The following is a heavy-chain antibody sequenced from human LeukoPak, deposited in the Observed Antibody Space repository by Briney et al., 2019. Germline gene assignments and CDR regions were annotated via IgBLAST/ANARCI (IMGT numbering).Heavy chain of an antibody. D-gene: IGHD6-19*01. CDR1: GYSFTSYC. CDR3: ARSPGYSSGWYLDY. J-gene: IGHJ4*02. CDR2: IYPDDSDT. Sequence: GESLQISCKGSGYSFTSYCIGWVRQMPGKGLEWMGIIYPDDSDTRYSPSFQGQVTISADKSTSTAYLQWSSLKASDTAMYYCARSPGYSSGWYLDYWGQGTLVTVSS. V-gene: IGHV5-51*01.